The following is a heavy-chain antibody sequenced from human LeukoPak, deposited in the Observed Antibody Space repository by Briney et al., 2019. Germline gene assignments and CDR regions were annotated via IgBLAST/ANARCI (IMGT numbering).Heavy chain of an antibody. V-gene: IGHV4-34*01. CDR1: GGSFSGYY. CDR2: INHSGST. D-gene: IGHD3-10*01. Sequence: SXTLSLTCAVYGGSFSGYYWSWIRQPPGKGLEWIGEINHSGSTNYNPSLKSRVTISVDTSKNQFSLKLSSVTAADTAVYYCARGTMVRGVIIVRPFDYWGQGTLVTVS. CDR3: ARGTMVRGVIIVRPFDY. J-gene: IGHJ4*02.